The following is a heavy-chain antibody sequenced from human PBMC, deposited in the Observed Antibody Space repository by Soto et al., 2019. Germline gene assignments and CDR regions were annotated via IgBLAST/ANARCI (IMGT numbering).Heavy chain of an antibody. V-gene: IGHV4-31*03. D-gene: IGHD5-18*01. CDR3: ARERLMATAGTARHYFGLDV. J-gene: IGHJ6*02. Sequence: PSETLSLTCTVSGGSIRSGGYYWSWVRQSPRRGLEWIGNIYYSGSTYYNPSLKSRLTISVDTSKNQFSLNLSSVTTADTAVYYCARERLMATAGTARHYFGLDVWGQGTTVTVS. CDR1: GGSIRSGGYY. CDR2: IYYSGST.